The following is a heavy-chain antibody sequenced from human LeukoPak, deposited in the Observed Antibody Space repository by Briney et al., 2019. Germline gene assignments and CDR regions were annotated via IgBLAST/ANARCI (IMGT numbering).Heavy chain of an antibody. CDR3: ARGLTVTYIPDGLGWSDP. D-gene: IGHD4-17*01. V-gene: IGHV1-18*01. CDR2: IGAYNGNT. J-gene: IGHJ5*02. CDR1: GYTFTSYG. Sequence: GASVKVSCKASGYTFTSYGISWVRQAPGQGLEWMGWIGAYNGNTNYAQKLQGRVTMTADTSTSTAYMELRSLRSDDTAVYYCARGLTVTYIPDGLGWSDPWGQGTLVTVSS.